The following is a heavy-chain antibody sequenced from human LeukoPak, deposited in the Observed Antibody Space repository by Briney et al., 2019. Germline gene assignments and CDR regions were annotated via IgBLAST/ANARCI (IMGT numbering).Heavy chain of an antibody. D-gene: IGHD3-10*01. CDR3: ARRGVLLWFGESGPFDY. CDR1: GYTFTSYA. J-gene: IGHJ4*02. Sequence: ASVKVSCKASGYTFTSYAMHWVRQAPGRRLEWMGWINAGNGNTKYSQKFQGRVTITRDTSASTAYMELSSLRSEDTAVYYCARRGVLLWFGESGPFDYWGQGTLVTVSS. CDR2: INAGNGNT. V-gene: IGHV1-3*01.